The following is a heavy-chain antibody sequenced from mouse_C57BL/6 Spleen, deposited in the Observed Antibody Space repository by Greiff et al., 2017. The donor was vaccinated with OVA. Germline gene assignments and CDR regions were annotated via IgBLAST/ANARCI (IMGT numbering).Heavy chain of an antibody. Sequence: DVHLVESRGGLVKPGGSLKLSCAASGFTFSDYGMHWVRQAPEKGLEWVAYISSGSSTIYYADTVKGRFTISRDNAKNTLFLQMTSLRSEDTAMYYCARNYGSSGDWYFDVWGTGTTVTVSS. CDR2: ISSGSSTI. CDR1: GFTFSDYG. V-gene: IGHV5-17*01. J-gene: IGHJ1*03. CDR3: ARNYGSSGDWYFDV. D-gene: IGHD1-1*01.